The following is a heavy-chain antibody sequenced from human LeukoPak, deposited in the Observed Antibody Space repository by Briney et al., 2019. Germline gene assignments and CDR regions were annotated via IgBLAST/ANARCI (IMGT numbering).Heavy chain of an antibody. Sequence: SVKVSCKASGGTFSSCAISWVRQAPGQGLEWMGRIIPILGIANYAQKFQGRVTITADKSTSTAYMELSSLRSEDTAVYYCASDGGTRFNWFDPWGQGTLVTVSS. V-gene: IGHV1-69*04. CDR3: ASDGGTRFNWFDP. CDR1: GGTFSSCA. J-gene: IGHJ5*02. CDR2: IIPILGIA. D-gene: IGHD4-23*01.